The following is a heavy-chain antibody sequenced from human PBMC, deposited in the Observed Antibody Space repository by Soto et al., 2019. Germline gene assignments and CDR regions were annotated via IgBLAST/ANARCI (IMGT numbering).Heavy chain of an antibody. D-gene: IGHD3-10*01. CDR1: GFTFTSSA. Sequence: EASVKVSCKASGFTFTSSAVQWVRQARGQRLEWIGWIVVGSGNTNYAQKFQERVTITRDISTSTAYMELSSLRSEDTAVYYCAAGWFGELPQGFDYWGQGTLVTVSS. CDR3: AAGWFGELPQGFDY. CDR2: IVVGSGNT. V-gene: IGHV1-58*01. J-gene: IGHJ4*02.